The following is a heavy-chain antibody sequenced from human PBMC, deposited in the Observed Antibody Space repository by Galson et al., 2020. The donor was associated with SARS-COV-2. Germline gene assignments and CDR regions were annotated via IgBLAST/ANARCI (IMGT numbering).Heavy chain of an antibody. J-gene: IGHJ4*02. D-gene: IGHD3-22*01. CDR2: INTDTGNP. CDR1: GYTFTNYA. CDR3: ARESDGSGSEADC. V-gene: IGHV7-4-1*02. Sequence: ASVKVSCKASGYTFTNYALNWVRQAPGQGLEWIGWINTDTGNPTYAQGFTGRFVFSFDTSVSTAYLQISNLKAEGTAVYYCARESDGSGSEADCCGQGTLVTVSS.